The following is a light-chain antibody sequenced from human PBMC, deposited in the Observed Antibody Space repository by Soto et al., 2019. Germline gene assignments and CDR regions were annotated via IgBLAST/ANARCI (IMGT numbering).Light chain of an antibody. J-gene: IGKJ5*01. V-gene: IGKV3-20*01. CDR3: QQYGNSIPIT. Sequence: EIVLTQSPGTLSLSPGERATLSFRASQRISNSYLAWYQQKPGQAPRLLIYGASSRATGIPDRFSGSGSGADFTLTISGLEPEDFAVYYCQQYGNSIPITFGQGTRLQIK. CDR1: QRISNSY. CDR2: GAS.